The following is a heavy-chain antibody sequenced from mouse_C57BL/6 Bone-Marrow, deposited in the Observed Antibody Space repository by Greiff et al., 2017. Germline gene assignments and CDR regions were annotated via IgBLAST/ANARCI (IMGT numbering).Heavy chain of an antibody. J-gene: IGHJ2*01. CDR3: ARGSYDYDEGFDY. D-gene: IGHD2-4*01. CDR1: GFTFSSYA. CDR2: ISDGGSYT. V-gene: IGHV5-4*03. Sequence: EVKLMESGGGLVKPGGSLKLSCAASGFTFSSYAMSWVRQTPETRLEWVATISDGGSYTYYPDNVKGRFTISRDNAKNNLYLQMSHLKSEDTAIYYCARGSYDYDEGFDYWGQGTTLTVSS.